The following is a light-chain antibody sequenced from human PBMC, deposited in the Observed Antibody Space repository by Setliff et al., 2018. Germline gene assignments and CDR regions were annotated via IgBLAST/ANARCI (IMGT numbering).Light chain of an antibody. CDR2: DVS. J-gene: IGLJ1*01. Sequence: QSALTQPASVSGSPGQSITIYCIGSSSDIGAYDYVAWYQQHPGKAPKLMIYDVSHRPSGVSHRFSASKSGNTASLTISGLQVEDKADYYCSSYSTRTSLDVFGTGTKVT. V-gene: IGLV2-14*03. CDR3: SSYSTRTSLDV. CDR1: SSDIGAYDY.